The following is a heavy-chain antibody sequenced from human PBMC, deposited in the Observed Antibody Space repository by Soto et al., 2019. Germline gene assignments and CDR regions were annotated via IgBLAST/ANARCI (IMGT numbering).Heavy chain of an antibody. J-gene: IGHJ4*02. CDR1: GYSFINYW. Sequence: PGESLKISCKGSGYSFINYWVAWVRQMPGKGLEWMGIVNPGDSDTRYSPSFQGQVTVSADKSISTAYLYWGSLKASDTAMYYCVRPDSTGYYAYWGQGTLFTVSS. CDR3: VRPDSTGYYAY. D-gene: IGHD3-22*01. V-gene: IGHV5-51*01. CDR2: VNPGDSDT.